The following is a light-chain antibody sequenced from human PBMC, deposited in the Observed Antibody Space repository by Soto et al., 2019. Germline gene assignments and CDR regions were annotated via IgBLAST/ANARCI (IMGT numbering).Light chain of an antibody. CDR3: SSYAGSNTDVV. CDR1: SSDVGGYDY. J-gene: IGLJ2*01. Sequence: QSVLTQPPSASGSPGQSVTISCTGTSSDVGGYDYVSWYQQHPGKAPKLMIYEVTKRASGVPDRFSGSKSGNTASLTVSGPQAEDEADYYCSSYAGSNTDVVFGGGTKLTVL. CDR2: EVT. V-gene: IGLV2-8*01.